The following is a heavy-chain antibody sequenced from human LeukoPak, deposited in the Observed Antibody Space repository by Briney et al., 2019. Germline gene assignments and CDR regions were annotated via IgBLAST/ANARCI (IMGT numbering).Heavy chain of an antibody. CDR1: GGSFSGYY. CDR3: ARDIVGATRYNWFDP. CDR2: IYYSGST. J-gene: IGHJ5*02. V-gene: IGHV4-59*01. D-gene: IGHD1-26*01. Sequence: PSETLSLTCAVYGGSFSGYYWSWIRQPPGKGLEWIGYIYYSGSTNYNPSLKSRVTISVDTSKNQFSLKLSSVTAADTAVYYCARDIVGATRYNWFDPWGQGTLVTVSS.